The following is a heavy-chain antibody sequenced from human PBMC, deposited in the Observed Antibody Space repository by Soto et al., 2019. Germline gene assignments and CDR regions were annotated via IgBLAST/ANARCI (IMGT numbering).Heavy chain of an antibody. J-gene: IGHJ5*02. V-gene: IGHV1-3*04. CDR1: GITSTTYA. D-gene: IGHD5-12*01. CDR3: ARAISGYVT. CDR2: INTGNGNT. Sequence: ASVKVSCKASGITSTTYAIHWVRQAPGQGLEWMGWINTGNGNTRYSQRLLGRVSLTTDTSTSTASMDLSSLTSEDTAVYYCARAISGYVTWGQGTLVTVSS.